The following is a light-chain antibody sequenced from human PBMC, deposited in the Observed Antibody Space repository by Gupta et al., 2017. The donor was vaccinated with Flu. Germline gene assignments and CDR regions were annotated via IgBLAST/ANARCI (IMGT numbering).Light chain of an antibody. CDR3: SSYTGSSRVV. Sequence: QSALTQPASVSWSPGQSITIPCTGPSSDVGGYNYVSWYQQHPGKAPKLMIYEVSNRPSGVSNRFSGSKSGNTASLTISGLQAEDEADYYCSSYTGSSRVVFGGGTKLTVL. CDR2: EVS. J-gene: IGLJ2*01. V-gene: IGLV2-14*01. CDR1: SSDVGGYNY.